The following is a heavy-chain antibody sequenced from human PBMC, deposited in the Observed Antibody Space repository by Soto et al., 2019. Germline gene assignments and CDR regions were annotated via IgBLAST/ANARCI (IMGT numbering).Heavy chain of an antibody. CDR1: GGSFSGYY. CDR3: ASKHHRGYCSGGSCSPGWFDP. V-gene: IGHV4-34*01. J-gene: IGHJ5*02. D-gene: IGHD2-15*01. Sequence: SETLSLTCAVYGGSFSGYYWSWIRQPPGKGLGWIGEINHSGSTNYNPSLKSRVTISVDTSKNQFSLKLSSVTAADTAVYYCASKHHRGYCSGGSCSPGWFDPWGQGTLVTVSS. CDR2: INHSGST.